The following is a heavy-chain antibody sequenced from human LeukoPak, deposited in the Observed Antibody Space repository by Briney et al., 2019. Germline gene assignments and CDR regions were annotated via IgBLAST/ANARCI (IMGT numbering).Heavy chain of an antibody. Sequence: PGGSLRLSCAASGFIFSSYGMHWVRQAPGKGLEWVAFIRYDGSKKYYADSAKGRFTISRDNAKNSLYLQMNSLRAEDTAVYYCAELGITMIGGVWGKGTTVTISS. J-gene: IGHJ6*04. CDR2: IRYDGSKK. D-gene: IGHD3-10*02. CDR1: GFIFSSYG. V-gene: IGHV3-30*02. CDR3: AELGITMIGGV.